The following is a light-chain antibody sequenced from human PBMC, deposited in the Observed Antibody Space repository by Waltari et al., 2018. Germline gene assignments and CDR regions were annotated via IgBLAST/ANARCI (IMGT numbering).Light chain of an antibody. CDR1: QSFSSSH. V-gene: IGKV3-20*01. CDR3: QQYGSSPG. J-gene: IGKJ4*02. CDR2: GAS. Sequence: DIVLTQSPGTLSLSPGESATPSCRASQSFSSSHFAWYQQKPGQAPRLLIHGASSRATGIPDRFSGSGSGTDFTLTISRLEPEDFAVYYCQQYGSSPGFGGGTKVEIK.